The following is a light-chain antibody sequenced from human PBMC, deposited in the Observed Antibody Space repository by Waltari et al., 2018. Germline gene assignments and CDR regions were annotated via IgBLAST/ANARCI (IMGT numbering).Light chain of an antibody. J-gene: IGKJ1*01. Sequence: DIVMTQSPDSLAVSLGERAHNHCKSHPSVLYSINNNNYLAWYQQKPGQSHKLLIYWASTRESGVPDRFSGSGSGTDFTLTISSLQAEDVAIYYCLQYYSTPPGTFGQGTKVEIK. V-gene: IGKV4-1*01. CDR3: LQYYSTPPGT. CDR2: WAS. CDR1: PSVLYSINNNNY.